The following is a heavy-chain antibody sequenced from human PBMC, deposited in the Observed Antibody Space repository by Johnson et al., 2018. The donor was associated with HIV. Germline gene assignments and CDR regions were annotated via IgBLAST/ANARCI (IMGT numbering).Heavy chain of an antibody. Sequence: QVQLVESGGGVVQPGTSLRLSCEASGLSLSAYGLHWVRQAPGKGLEWLAVIWPDGSTKYYADSVKGRFTISRDNSKSTLYLEMNSLRTEDTAVYYCASPTPRWDFWSGPNDPIDIWGQGTRVTVYS. V-gene: IGHV3-30*19. CDR2: IWPDGSTK. CDR3: ASPTPRWDFWSGPNDPIDI. J-gene: IGHJ3*02. CDR1: GLSLSAYG. D-gene: IGHD3-3*01.